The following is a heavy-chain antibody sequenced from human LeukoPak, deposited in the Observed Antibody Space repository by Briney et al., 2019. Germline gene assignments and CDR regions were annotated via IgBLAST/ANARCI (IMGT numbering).Heavy chain of an antibody. D-gene: IGHD6-19*01. CDR3: ARVPYSSGWYFDY. Sequence: GGSLRLSCAASGFTFSSYAMSWVRQAPGKGLEWVSGISGSGGSTYYADSVKGRFTISRDNSKNTLYLQMNSLRAEDTAVYYCARVPYSSGWYFDYWGQGTLVTVSS. CDR2: ISGSGGST. CDR1: GFTFSSYA. J-gene: IGHJ4*02. V-gene: IGHV3-23*01.